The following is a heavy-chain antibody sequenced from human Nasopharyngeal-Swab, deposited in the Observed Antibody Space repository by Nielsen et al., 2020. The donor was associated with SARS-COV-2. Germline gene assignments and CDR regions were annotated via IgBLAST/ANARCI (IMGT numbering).Heavy chain of an antibody. Sequence: ESLKISCAVYGGSFSGYYWSWIRQPPGKGLEWIGEINHSGSTNYNPSLKSRVTISVDTSKNQFSLKLSSVTAADTAVYYCARETRSWTGGGAFDIWGQGTMVTVSS. D-gene: IGHD6-13*01. CDR2: INHSGST. V-gene: IGHV4-34*01. CDR3: ARETRSWTGGGAFDI. J-gene: IGHJ3*02. CDR1: GGSFSGYY.